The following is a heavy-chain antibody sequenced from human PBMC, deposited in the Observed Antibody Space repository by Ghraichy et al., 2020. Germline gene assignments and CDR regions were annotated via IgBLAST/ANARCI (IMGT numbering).Heavy chain of an antibody. CDR2: FSYSGST. CDR1: GGSISSSNYY. CDR3: ARVGSGGFVDY. J-gene: IGHJ4*02. V-gene: IGHV4-39*07. Sequence: SETLSLTCTVSGGSISSSNYYWGWIRQPPGKGLEWIGSFSYSGSTYYNPSLKNRVTISVDTFKNQFSLKLSSVTAADTAVYYCARVGSGGFVDYWGQGTLVTVSS. D-gene: IGHD1-26*01.